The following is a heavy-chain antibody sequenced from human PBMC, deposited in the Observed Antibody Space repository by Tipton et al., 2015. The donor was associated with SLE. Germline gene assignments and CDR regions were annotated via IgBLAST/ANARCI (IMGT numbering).Heavy chain of an antibody. CDR3: ARASGYSSSWYGVNWFDP. J-gene: IGHJ5*02. V-gene: IGHV4-39*07. CDR1: GGSISSSSYY. CDR2: IYYSGST. D-gene: IGHD6-13*01. Sequence: GSLRLSCTVSGGSISSSSYYWGWIRQPPGKGLEWIGSIYYSGSTYYNPSLKSRVTISVDTSKNQFSLKLSSVTAADTAVYYCARASGYSSSWYGVNWFDPWGQGTLVTVSS.